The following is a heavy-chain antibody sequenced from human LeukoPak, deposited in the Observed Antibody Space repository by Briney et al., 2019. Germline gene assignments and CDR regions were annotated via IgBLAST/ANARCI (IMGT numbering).Heavy chain of an antibody. CDR1: GGSISSYY. J-gene: IGHJ6*03. D-gene: IGHD6-13*01. CDR2: IYYSGST. Sequence: SETLSLTCTVSGGSISSYYWSWIRQPPGKGLEWIGYIYYSGSTNYNPSLKSRVTIPVDTSKNQFSLKLSSVTAADTAVYYCARWSSFYYYYMDVWGNGTTVTVSS. CDR3: ARWSSFYYYYMDV. V-gene: IGHV4-59*01.